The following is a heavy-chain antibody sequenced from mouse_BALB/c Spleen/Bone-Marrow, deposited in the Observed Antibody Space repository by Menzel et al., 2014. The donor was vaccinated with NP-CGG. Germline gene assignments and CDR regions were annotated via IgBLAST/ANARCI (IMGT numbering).Heavy chain of an antibody. J-gene: IGHJ3*01. CDR2: ISSGGSYT. V-gene: IGHV5-6*01. CDR3: ARGGGAYYGNYWFAT. Sequence: EVNVVESGGDLVKPGGSLKLSCAASGFTFSSYGMSWVRQTPDKRLEWVATISSGGSYTYYPDSVKGRFTISRDNAKNTLYLQMSSLKSEDTAMYYCARGGGAYYGNYWFATGAKGLWSLSLQ. D-gene: IGHD2-10*01. CDR1: GFTFSSYG.